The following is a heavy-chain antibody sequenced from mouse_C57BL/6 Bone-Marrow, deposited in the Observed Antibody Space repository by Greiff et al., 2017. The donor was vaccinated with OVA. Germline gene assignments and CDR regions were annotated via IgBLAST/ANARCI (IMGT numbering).Heavy chain of an antibody. CDR2: INPGSGGT. Sequence: QVQLQQSGAELVRPGTSVQVSCKASGYAFTNYLLEWVKQRPGQGLEWIGVINPGSGGTNYNEKFKGKATLTADKSSSTAYMQLSSLTSEDSAVYFCARGLLWSYWYFDVWGTGTTVTVSS. V-gene: IGHV1-54*01. J-gene: IGHJ1*03. CDR1: GYAFTNYL. D-gene: IGHD2-1*01. CDR3: ARGLLWSYWYFDV.